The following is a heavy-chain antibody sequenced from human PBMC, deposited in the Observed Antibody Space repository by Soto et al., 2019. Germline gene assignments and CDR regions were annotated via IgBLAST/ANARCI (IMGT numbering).Heavy chain of an antibody. CDR1: GGTFSSYA. CDR2: IIPIFGTA. Sequence: SVKVSCKASGGTFSSYAISWVRQAPGQGLEWMGGIIPIFGTANYAQKFQGRVTITADESTSTAYMELSSLRSEDTAMYYCARDSTYSSSWVSLDYWGQGTLVTVSS. J-gene: IGHJ4*02. D-gene: IGHD6-13*01. CDR3: ARDSTYSSSWVSLDY. V-gene: IGHV1-69*13.